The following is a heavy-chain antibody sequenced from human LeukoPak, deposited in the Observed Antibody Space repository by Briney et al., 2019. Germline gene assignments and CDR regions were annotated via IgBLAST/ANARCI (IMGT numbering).Heavy chain of an antibody. V-gene: IGHV4-39*07. D-gene: IGHD6-19*01. J-gene: IGHJ4*02. Sequence: SETLSLTCTVSGGSISSSSYYWGWIRQPPGKGLEWIGSIYYSGSTYYNPSLKSRVTISVDTSKNQFSLKLSSVTAADTAVYYCVRDRVESSGWYGIDDYWGQGTLVTVSS. CDR1: GGSISSSSYY. CDR3: VRDRVESSGWYGIDDY. CDR2: IYYSGST.